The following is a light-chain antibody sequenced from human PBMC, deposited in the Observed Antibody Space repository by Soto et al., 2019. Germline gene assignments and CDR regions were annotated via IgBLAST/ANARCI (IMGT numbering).Light chain of an antibody. CDR3: CSYVGSNTLYV. Sequence: QSALTQPRSVSGSPGQSLTISCSGSSSDIGDYDYVSWYQQHPGKAPTLLIYDVTKRPSGVPDRFSGSKSGDTASLTISGPQAGDEGNYYCCSYVGSNTLYVFGTGTKLTVL. CDR2: DVT. J-gene: IGLJ1*01. V-gene: IGLV2-11*01. CDR1: SSDIGDYDY.